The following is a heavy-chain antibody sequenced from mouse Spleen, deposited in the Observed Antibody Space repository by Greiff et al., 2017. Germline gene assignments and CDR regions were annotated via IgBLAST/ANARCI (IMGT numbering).Heavy chain of an antibody. CDR2: IHPNSGST. Sequence: VQLQQPGAELVKPGASVKLSCKASGYTFTSYWMHWVKQRPGQGLEWIGMIHPNSGSTNYNEKFKSKATLTVDKSSSTAYMQLSSLTSEDSAVYYCARGGYYGYALWYFDVWGAGTTVTVSS. CDR3: ARGGYYGYALWYFDV. CDR1: GYTFTSYW. D-gene: IGHD1-2*01. V-gene: IGHV1-64*01. J-gene: IGHJ1*01.